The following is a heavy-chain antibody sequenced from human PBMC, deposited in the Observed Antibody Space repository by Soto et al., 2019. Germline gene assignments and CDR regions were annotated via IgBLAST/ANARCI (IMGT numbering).Heavy chain of an antibody. V-gene: IGHV3-21*03. D-gene: IGHD1-26*01. J-gene: IGHJ4*02. CDR3: APRAWDAGRYFAY. Sequence: GGSLRLSCAASGFTFSSYSMNWVRQAPGKGLEWVSSISSSSSYIYYADSVKGRFTISRDNAKNSLYLQMNSLKIEDTAVYFCAPRAWDAGRYFAYWGPGTLVTVSS. CDR2: ISSSSSYI. CDR1: GFTFSSYS.